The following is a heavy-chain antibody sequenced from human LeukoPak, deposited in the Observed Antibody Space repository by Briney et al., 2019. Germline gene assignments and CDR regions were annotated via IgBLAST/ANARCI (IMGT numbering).Heavy chain of an antibody. V-gene: IGHV4-4*07. Sequence: SETLSLTCTVSGGSISSYYWSWIRQPAGKGLEWIGRIYTSGSTNYNPSLKSRVTMSVDTSKNQFSLKLSSVTAADTAVYYCARGAVPAAYYYYYYMDVWGKGTTVTVSS. CDR1: GGSISSYY. CDR2: IYTSGST. J-gene: IGHJ6*03. CDR3: ARGAVPAAYYYYYYMDV. D-gene: IGHD2-2*01.